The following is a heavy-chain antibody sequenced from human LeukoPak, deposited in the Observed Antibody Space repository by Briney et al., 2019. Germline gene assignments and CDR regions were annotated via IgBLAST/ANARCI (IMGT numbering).Heavy chain of an antibody. D-gene: IGHD2-15*01. CDR1: GFTLSHYG. Sequence: QPGGSLRLSCVASGFTLSHYGMHWVRQAPGKGLEWVAVIWHDGSDKYYADSVKGRFTISRDNSKNTLYLEMNSLRAEDTAVYYCATKTGFCSGGSCHDYWGQGTLVTVSS. CDR2: IWHDGSDK. J-gene: IGHJ4*02. V-gene: IGHV3-33*01. CDR3: ATKTGFCSGGSCHDY.